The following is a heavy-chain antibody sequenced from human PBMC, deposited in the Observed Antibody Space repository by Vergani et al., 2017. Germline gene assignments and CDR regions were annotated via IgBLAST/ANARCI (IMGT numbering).Heavy chain of an antibody. CDR3: ASSYSSSWSLYYYYYMDV. J-gene: IGHJ6*03. V-gene: IGHV3-23*04. Sequence: EVQLVESGGGLVQPGGSLRLSCAASGFTFSSYAMSWVRQAPGKGLEWVSAIYSGGSTYYADSVKGRFTISRDNSKNTLYLQMNSLRAEDTAVYYCASSYSSSWSLYYYYYMDVWGKGTTVTVSS. CDR1: GFTFSSYA. D-gene: IGHD6-13*01. CDR2: IYSGGST.